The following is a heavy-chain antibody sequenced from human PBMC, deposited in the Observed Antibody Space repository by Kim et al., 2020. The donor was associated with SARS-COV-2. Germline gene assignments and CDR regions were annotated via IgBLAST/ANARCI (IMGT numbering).Heavy chain of an antibody. CDR2: INSDGSST. V-gene: IGHV3-74*01. D-gene: IGHD6-13*01. J-gene: IGHJ6*03. CDR3: AREGEESSSSWYINYYYYYMDV. Sequence: GGSLRLSCAASGFTFSSYWMHWVRQAPGKGLVLVSRINSDGSSTSYADSVKGRFTISRDNAKNTLYLQMNSLRAEDTAVYYCAREGEESSSSWYINYYYYYMDVWGKGTTVTVSS. CDR1: GFTFSSYW.